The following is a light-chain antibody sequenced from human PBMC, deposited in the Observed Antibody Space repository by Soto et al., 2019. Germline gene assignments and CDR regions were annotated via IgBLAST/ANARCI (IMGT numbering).Light chain of an antibody. CDR3: QQRSNWPPT. CDR1: QSVSSY. CDR2: DAL. J-gene: IGKJ4*01. Sequence: EIVLTQSPATLSLSPGERATLSCRASQSVSSYLAWYQQKSGQAPRLLIYDALNRATGIPARFSGSGSGTDFTLTISSLEPEDFAVYYCQQRSNWPPTFGGGTKVEMK. V-gene: IGKV3-11*01.